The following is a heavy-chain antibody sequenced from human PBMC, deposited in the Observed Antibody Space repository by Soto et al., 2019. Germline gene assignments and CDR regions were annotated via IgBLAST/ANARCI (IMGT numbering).Heavy chain of an antibody. J-gene: IGHJ6*02. V-gene: IGHV1-69*13. CDR1: GGTFSSYA. CDR2: IIPIFGTA. D-gene: IGHD1-7*01. Sequence: SVKVSFKASGGTFSSYAISWVRQAPGQGLEWMGGIIPIFGTANYAQKFQGRVTITADESTSTAYMELSSLRSEDTAVYYCARGSTSGTTTYYYYYGMDVWGRGTTVTVSS. CDR3: ARGSTSGTTTYYYYYGMDV.